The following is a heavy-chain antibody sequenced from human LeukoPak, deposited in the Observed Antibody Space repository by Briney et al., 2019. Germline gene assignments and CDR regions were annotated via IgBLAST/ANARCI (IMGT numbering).Heavy chain of an antibody. J-gene: IGHJ4*02. CDR2: INPYNGNT. Sequence: ASVKVSCKASGYTFTSYGIXWVRXAPGQXLECMGWINPYNGNTNYALKVQGTVTMTTDTSTSTAYLELRSLRSDDTAIYYCAREIYGRFDYWGQGTLVTVSS. CDR1: GYTFTSYG. CDR3: AREIYGRFDY. D-gene: IGHD4-17*01. V-gene: IGHV1-18*01.